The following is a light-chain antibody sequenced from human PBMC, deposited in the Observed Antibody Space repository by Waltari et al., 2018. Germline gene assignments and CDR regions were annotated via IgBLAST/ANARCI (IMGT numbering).Light chain of an antibody. Sequence: DIQMTQSPSSLSASVGDRVTITCRASQFVGNSLAWFQQKPGKAPKSLIYDAARLQTGVPSKFSPSGSRTDFTLTITSLQSEDFATYYCQQYESYPYTFGQGTKLEIK. V-gene: IGKV1-16*02. CDR3: QQYESYPYT. J-gene: IGKJ2*01. CDR2: DAA. CDR1: QFVGNS.